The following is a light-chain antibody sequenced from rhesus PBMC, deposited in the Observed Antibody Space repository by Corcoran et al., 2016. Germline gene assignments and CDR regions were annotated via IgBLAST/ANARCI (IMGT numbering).Light chain of an antibody. CDR3: QHDYGTPYS. Sequence: DIQMTQSPSSLSASVGDRVTITCQASQGISNNLVWYQQKPGKVPKLLINKASTLQSGVPSRVSGSGSGTDFTLTISSLQPEDFATNYCQHDYGTPYSFGQGTKVEIK. J-gene: IGKJ2*01. V-gene: IGKV1-25*01. CDR2: KAS. CDR1: QGISNN.